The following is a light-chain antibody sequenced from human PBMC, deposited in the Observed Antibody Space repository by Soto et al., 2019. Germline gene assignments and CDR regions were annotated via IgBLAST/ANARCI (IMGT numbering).Light chain of an antibody. CDR1: SSDAGGYNY. CDR2: EVS. V-gene: IGLV2-14*01. J-gene: IGLJ1*01. CDR3: SSYTSTYTPLYV. Sequence: QSVLTQPPSVSGSPGQSITISCTGTSSDAGGYNYVSWYQQHPGKAPKLMIYEVSNRPSGVSNRFSGPKSGNTATLTISGLQAEDEADYYCSSYTSTYTPLYVFGTGTKVTVL.